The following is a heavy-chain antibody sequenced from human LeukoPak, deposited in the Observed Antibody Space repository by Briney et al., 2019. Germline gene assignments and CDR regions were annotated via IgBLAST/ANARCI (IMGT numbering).Heavy chain of an antibody. D-gene: IGHD3-22*01. CDR3: AKAPPYYSDSSGYFQH. CDR2: ISWNSGII. CDR1: GFTFDDSA. J-gene: IGHJ1*01. Sequence: GGSLRLSCAASGFTFDDSAMHWVRQVPGKGLEWVSGISWNSGIIDYADSVKGRFTISRDNAKNSLYLQMYNLRPDDTAFYYCAKAPPYYSDSSGYFQHWGQGTLVTVSS. V-gene: IGHV3-9*01.